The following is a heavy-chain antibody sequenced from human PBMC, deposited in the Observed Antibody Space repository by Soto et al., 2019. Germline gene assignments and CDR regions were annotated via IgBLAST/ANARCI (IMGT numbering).Heavy chain of an antibody. V-gene: IGHV3-23*01. J-gene: IGHJ5*02. D-gene: IGHD5-12*01. CDR1: GFTLTNYD. CDR3: AKVLYTSGSTVFDR. Sequence: EVQLLESGGGLVQPGGSLRLSCAASGFTLTNYDMSWVRQAPGKGLEWVSGTSGSGATTYYADSVRGRFTSSRDNSKNTLYLKVNRVSAEDTGVYYCAKVLYTSGSTVFDRWGQGTLVTVSS. CDR2: TSGSGATT.